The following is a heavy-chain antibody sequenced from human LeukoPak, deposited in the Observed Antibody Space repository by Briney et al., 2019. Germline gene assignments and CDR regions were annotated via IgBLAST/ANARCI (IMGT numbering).Heavy chain of an antibody. J-gene: IGHJ4*02. CDR1: GGSFSGYY. V-gene: IGHV4-34*01. CDR3: ARGYSRGRPADY. CDR2: INHSGST. D-gene: IGHD6-19*01. Sequence: PSETLSLTCAVYGGSFSGYYWSWIRQPPGKGLEWIGEINHSGSTNYNPSLKSRVTISVDTSKNQFSLKLSSVTAADTAVYYCARGYSRGRPADYWGQGTLVTVSS.